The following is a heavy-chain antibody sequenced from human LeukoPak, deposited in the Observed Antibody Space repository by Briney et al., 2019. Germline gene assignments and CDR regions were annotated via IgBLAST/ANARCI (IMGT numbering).Heavy chain of an antibody. CDR3: ARGANFDY. Sequence: PSETLSLTCTVSGGSISGYYWSWIRQPPGKGLEWIAYIYYNGISNYNPSLKSRVIISVDSSKNQFSLKLSSVTAADTAVYYCARGANFDYWGQGTLVTVSS. CDR2: IYYNGIS. J-gene: IGHJ4*02. CDR1: GGSISGYY. V-gene: IGHV4-59*01.